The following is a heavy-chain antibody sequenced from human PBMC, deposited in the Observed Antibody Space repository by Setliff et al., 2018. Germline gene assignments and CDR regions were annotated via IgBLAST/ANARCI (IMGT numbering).Heavy chain of an antibody. CDR1: GYTFINFG. CDR2: ISPYTGNT. CDR3: SRLVRFCTRTTCQRLSGDDF. J-gene: IGHJ4*02. Sequence: ASVKVSCKASGYTFINFGISWVRQAPGQGLEWVGWISPYTGNTYYGPRLQDRVTLTADTSTNTAYMELRSLISDDTAVYYCSRLVRFCTRTTCQRLSGDDFWGQGTLVTVSS. D-gene: IGHD2-8*01. V-gene: IGHV1-18*01.